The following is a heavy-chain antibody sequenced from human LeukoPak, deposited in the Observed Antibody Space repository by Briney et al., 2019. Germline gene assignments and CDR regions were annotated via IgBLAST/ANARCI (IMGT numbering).Heavy chain of an antibody. CDR3: ARGRSSGYYYGLFDP. CDR1: GGSFSGYY. J-gene: IGHJ5*02. V-gene: IGHV4-34*01. Sequence: PSETLSLTCAVYGGSFSGYYWSWIRQPPGKGLEWIGEINHSGSTNYNPSLKSRVTISVDTSKNQFSLKLSSVTAADTAVYYCARGRSSGYYYGLFDPWGQGTLVTVSS. D-gene: IGHD3-22*01. CDR2: INHSGST.